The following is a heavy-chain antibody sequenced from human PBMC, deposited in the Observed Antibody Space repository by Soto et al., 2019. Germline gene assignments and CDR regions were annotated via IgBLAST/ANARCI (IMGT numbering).Heavy chain of an antibody. D-gene: IGHD3-9*01. V-gene: IGHV3-11*05. CDR3: ARDADILTGSDAFDI. Sequence: GGSLRLSCASSGFTFSDYYMSLIRQAPGKGLEWVSYISSSSSYTNYADSVKGRFTISRDNAKNSLYLQMNSLRAEDTAVYYCARDADILTGSDAFDIWGQGTMVTVSS. J-gene: IGHJ3*02. CDR1: GFTFSDYY. CDR2: ISSSSSYT.